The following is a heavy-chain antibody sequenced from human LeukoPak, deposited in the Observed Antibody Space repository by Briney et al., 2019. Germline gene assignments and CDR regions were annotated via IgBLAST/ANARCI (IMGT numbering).Heavy chain of an antibody. CDR3: ARYSSGWNDAFDI. CDR1: GYTFTSYY. J-gene: IGHJ3*02. D-gene: IGHD6-19*01. CDR2: IIPIFGTA. Sequence: SVKVSCKASGYTFTSYYMHWVRQAPGQGLEWMGGIIPIFGTANYAQKFQGRVTITADESTSTAYMELSSLRSEDTAVYYCARYSSGWNDAFDIWGQGTMVTVSS. V-gene: IGHV1-69*13.